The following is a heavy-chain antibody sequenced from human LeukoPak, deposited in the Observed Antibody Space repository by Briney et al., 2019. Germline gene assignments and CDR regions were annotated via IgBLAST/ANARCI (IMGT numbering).Heavy chain of an antibody. V-gene: IGHV3-74*01. CDR1: GFNFASRW. D-gene: IGHD4-23*01. J-gene: IGHJ5*01. Sequence: GGSLRLSCAASGFNFASRWMHWVRQVPGKGLVWVSRISSDGSDTTYADSVKGRFTISRDNVKKIVYLQMRSLRVEDTAVYYCARHFDGKGSFDFWGQGTLVTVSA. CDR3: ARHFDGKGSFDF. CDR2: ISSDGSDT.